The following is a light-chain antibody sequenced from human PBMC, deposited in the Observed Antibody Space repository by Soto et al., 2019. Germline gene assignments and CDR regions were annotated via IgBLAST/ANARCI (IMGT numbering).Light chain of an antibody. V-gene: IGKV3D-20*01. CDR3: QQYNNWLT. Sequence: EIVLTQSPATLSLSPGEGATLSCGASQSVSNTYLAWYQHKPGLAPRLLVYHASSRATGIPDRFSGSGSGTDFTLTISSLQSEDFAVYYCQQYNNWLTFGGGTKVDIK. J-gene: IGKJ4*01. CDR1: QSVSNTY. CDR2: HAS.